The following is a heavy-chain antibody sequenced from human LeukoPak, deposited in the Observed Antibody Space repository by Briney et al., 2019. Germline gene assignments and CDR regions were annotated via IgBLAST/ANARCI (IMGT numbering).Heavy chain of an antibody. Sequence: PSETLSLTCTVSGGSISSYYWSWIRQPPGKGLEWIGYIYYSGSTNYNPPLKSRVTISVDTSKNQFSLKLSSVTAADTAVYYCARTSSSWASDWYFDLWGRGTLVTVSS. CDR2: IYYSGST. V-gene: IGHV4-59*01. D-gene: IGHD6-13*01. CDR1: GGSISSYY. CDR3: ARTSSSWASDWYFDL. J-gene: IGHJ2*01.